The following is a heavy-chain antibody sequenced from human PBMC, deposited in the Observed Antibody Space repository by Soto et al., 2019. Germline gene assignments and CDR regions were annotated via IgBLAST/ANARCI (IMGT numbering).Heavy chain of an antibody. Sequence: QVQLVQSGTEVKKSGSSVKVSCRASGGTSSNFVITWVRQVPGQGLGWLGGILPMFGAVKYAQKFQDRLIITADRSTQTAAMELGSLRSEDTAVYYCARPKRSGYDRGDSYYHTMDVWGHGTTVTVS. CDR1: GGTSSNFV. V-gene: IGHV1-69*06. D-gene: IGHD3-3*01. CDR2: ILPMFGAV. CDR3: ARPKRSGYDRGDSYYHTMDV. J-gene: IGHJ6*02.